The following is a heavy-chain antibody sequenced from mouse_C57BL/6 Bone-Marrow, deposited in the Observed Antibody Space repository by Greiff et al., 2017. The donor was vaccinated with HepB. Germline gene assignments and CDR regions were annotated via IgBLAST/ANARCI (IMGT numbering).Heavy chain of an antibody. D-gene: IGHD2-4*01. V-gene: IGHV1-85*01. J-gene: IGHJ1*01. CDR1: GYTFTSYD. CDR2: IYPRDGST. Sequence: VQLQQSGPELVKPGASVKLSCKASGYTFTSYDINWVKQRPGQGLEWIGWIYPRDGSTKYNAKFKGKATLTVDTASSTAYMELHSLTSEDSAVYFCARWGYYDYDRYFDVGGSGTTVTVSS. CDR3: ARWGYYDYDRYFDV.